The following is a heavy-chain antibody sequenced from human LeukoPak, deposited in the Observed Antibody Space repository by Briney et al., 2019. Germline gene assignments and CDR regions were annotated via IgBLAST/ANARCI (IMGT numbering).Heavy chain of an antibody. CDR3: AKGSGWYPHFDY. CDR1: GFTFRIFG. D-gene: IGHD6-19*01. Sequence: GGSLRLSCAASGFTFRIFGLNWVRQAPGKGPEWVSYIDARSGITYYADSVQGRFTISRDDARESVFLQMDGLRVDDTAVYYCAKGSGWYPHFDYWGQGTLVTVSS. CDR2: IDARSGIT. J-gene: IGHJ4*02. V-gene: IGHV3-48*04.